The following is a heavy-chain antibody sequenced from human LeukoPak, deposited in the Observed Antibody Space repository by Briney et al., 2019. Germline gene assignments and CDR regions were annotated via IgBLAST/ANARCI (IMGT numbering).Heavy chain of an antibody. D-gene: IGHD6-19*01. J-gene: IGHJ4*02. Sequence: ASVKVSCQPSRYTFTGYYLHWVRQAPGQALEWMGWIHVNTGATFYPQIFQGRVTMSRDTSISTAYMDLSSLRSDGTAVYFCARDRVGSGWPRPFYFEFWGQGTLVTVSS. V-gene: IGHV1-2*02. CDR1: RYTFTGYY. CDR3: ARDRVGSGWPRPFYFEF. CDR2: IHVNTGAT.